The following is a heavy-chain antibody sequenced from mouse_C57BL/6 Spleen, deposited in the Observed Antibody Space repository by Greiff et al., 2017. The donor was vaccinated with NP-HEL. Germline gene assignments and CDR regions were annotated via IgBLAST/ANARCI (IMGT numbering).Heavy chain of an antibody. V-gene: IGHV1-85*01. CDR1: GYTFTSYD. Sequence: VQVVESGPELVKPGASVKLSCKASGYTFTSYDINWVKQRPGQGLEWIGWIYPRDGSTKYNEKFKGKATLTVDTSSSTAYMELHSLTSEDSAVYFCARWGTTVVSYWYFDVWGTGTTVTVSS. CDR3: ARWGTTVVSYWYFDV. D-gene: IGHD1-1*01. CDR2: IYPRDGST. J-gene: IGHJ1*03.